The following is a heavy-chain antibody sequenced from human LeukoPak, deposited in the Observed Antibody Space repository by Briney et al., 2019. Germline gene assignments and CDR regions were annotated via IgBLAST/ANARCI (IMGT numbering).Heavy chain of an antibody. CDR3: ARSNVLLWFGELLFFDY. D-gene: IGHD3-10*01. Sequence: PGGSLRLSCAASGFTFSSYWMSWVRQAPGKGLEWVANIKQDGSEKYYVDSVKGRFTISRDNAKNSLYLQMNSLRAEDTAVYYCARSNVLLWFGELLFFDYWGQGTLVTVSS. V-gene: IGHV3-7*01. J-gene: IGHJ4*02. CDR1: GFTFSSYW. CDR2: IKQDGSEK.